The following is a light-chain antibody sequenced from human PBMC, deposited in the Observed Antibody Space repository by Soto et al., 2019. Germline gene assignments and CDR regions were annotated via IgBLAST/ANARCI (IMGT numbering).Light chain of an antibody. CDR1: QSVSSGY. V-gene: IGKV3-20*01. CDR2: GAS. CDR3: QQYGSSSPT. J-gene: IGKJ2*01. Sequence: EIGLTQPPGTLSWSPGERATLSCRASQSVSSGYLAWYQQKPGQAPRLLIYGASSRATGIPDRFSGSGSGTDFTLTISRLEPEDFAVYYCQQYGSSSPTFGQGTKLEIK.